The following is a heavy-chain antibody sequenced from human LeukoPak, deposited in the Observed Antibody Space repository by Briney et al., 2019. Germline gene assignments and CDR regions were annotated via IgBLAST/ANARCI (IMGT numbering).Heavy chain of an antibody. CDR1: GFTFSSYA. CDR3: ARGDYDFWSGYFRGYYYGMDV. J-gene: IGHJ6*02. V-gene: IGHV3-30*04. D-gene: IGHD3-3*01. Sequence: GGSLRLSCAASGFTFSSYAMHWVRQAPGKGLEWVAVISYDGSNKYYADSVKGRFTISRDNSKNTLYLQMNSLRAEDTAVYYCARGDYDFWSGYFRGYYYGMDVWGQGTTVTVSS. CDR2: ISYDGSNK.